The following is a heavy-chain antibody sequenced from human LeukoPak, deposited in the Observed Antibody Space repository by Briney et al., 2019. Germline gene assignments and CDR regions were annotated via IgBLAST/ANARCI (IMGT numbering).Heavy chain of an antibody. J-gene: IGHJ4*02. CDR3: ARVYCSSTSCYDY. V-gene: IGHV3-21*01. Sequence: GGSLRLSCAASGFTFSSYSMNWVRQAPGKGLEWVSSISSSSSYIYYAHSVKGRFTISRDNAKNSLYLQMNSLRAEDTAVYYCARVYCSSTSCYDYWGQGTLSPSPQ. CDR1: GFTFSSYS. D-gene: IGHD2-2*01. CDR2: ISSSSSYI.